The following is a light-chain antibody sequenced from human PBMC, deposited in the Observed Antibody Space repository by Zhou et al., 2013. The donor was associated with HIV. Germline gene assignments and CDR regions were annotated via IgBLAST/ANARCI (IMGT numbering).Light chain of an antibody. Sequence: DIQMTQSPSTLSASVGDRVTITCRASQSISSWLAWYQQKPGKAPKLLIHKASSLESGVPSRFSGSGSGTEFTLTISSLQPDDFATYYCQQRSNWPPCSFGQGTELEI. CDR3: QQRSNWPPCS. CDR1: QSISSW. CDR2: KAS. J-gene: IGKJ2*04. V-gene: IGKV1-5*03.